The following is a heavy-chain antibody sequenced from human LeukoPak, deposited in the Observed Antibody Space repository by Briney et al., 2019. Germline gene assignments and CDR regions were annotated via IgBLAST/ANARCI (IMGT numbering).Heavy chain of an antibody. V-gene: IGHV3-48*02. Sequence: GGSLRLSCAASGFTFTSHSMNWVRQAPGKGLEWVSYISTGSNSIYYADSVKGRFTISRDNAKNTLYLQMNSLRDEDTAMYYCARDLGASGSPRDWYYFDNWGQGTLVTVSS. CDR2: ISTGSNSI. D-gene: IGHD1-26*01. CDR3: ARDLGASGSPRDWYYFDN. CDR1: GFTFTSHS. J-gene: IGHJ4*02.